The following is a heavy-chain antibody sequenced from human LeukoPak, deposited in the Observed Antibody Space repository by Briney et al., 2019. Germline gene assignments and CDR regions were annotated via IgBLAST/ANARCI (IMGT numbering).Heavy chain of an antibody. J-gene: IGHJ6*03. CDR2: ISYDGSNK. D-gene: IGHD3-9*01. CDR1: GFTFSSYG. Sequence: GGSLRLSCAASGFTFSSYGMHWVRQAPGKGLEWVAVISYDGSNKYYADSVKGRFTISRDNSKNTLYLQMNSLRAEDTAVYYCARRETYYDILTGYYFYYYYMDVWGKGTTVTISS. V-gene: IGHV3-30*03. CDR3: ARRETYYDILTGYYFYYYYMDV.